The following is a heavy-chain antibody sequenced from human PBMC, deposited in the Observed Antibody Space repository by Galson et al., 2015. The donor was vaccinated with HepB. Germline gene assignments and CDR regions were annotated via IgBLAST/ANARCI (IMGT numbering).Heavy chain of an antibody. D-gene: IGHD3-22*01. CDR3: AAGYYYDSSGYLGDTFDI. V-gene: IGHV3-53*01. CDR1: GFTVSSNN. CDR2: TYSSGNT. Sequence: SLRLSCAASGFTVSSNNMSWVRQAPGKGLEWVSVTYSSGNTYYADSVKGRFTISRDNSKNTLYAQMNSLRAEDTAVYYCAAGYYYDSSGYLGDTFDIWGQGTMVTVSS. J-gene: IGHJ3*02.